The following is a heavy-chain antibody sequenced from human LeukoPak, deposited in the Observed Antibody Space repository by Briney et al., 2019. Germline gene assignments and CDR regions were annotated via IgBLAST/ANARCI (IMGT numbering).Heavy chain of an antibody. CDR2: INSDGSST. J-gene: IGHJ6*02. CDR3: ARDLNDILTGSLYGMDV. V-gene: IGHV3-74*01. Sequence: GGSLRLSCAASGFTFSSYWMHWVRQAPGKELVWVSRINSDGSSTSYADSVKGRFTISRDNAKNTLYLQMNSLRAEDTAVHYCARDLNDILTGSLYGMDVWGQGTTVTVSS. D-gene: IGHD3-9*01. CDR1: GFTFSSYW.